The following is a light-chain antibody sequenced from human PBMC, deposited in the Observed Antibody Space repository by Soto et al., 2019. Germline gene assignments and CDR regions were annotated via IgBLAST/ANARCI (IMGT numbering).Light chain of an antibody. CDR3: SSYADSRAI. V-gene: IGLV2-14*01. CDR2: DVS. J-gene: IGLJ2*01. CDR1: SND. Sequence: QSALTQPASVSGSPGQSITISCTGTSNDVSWYQQHPGRAPKLMIYDVSNRPSGVSNRFSGSKSGNTASLTISGLQADDEAEYYCSSYADSRAIFGGGTKVTVL.